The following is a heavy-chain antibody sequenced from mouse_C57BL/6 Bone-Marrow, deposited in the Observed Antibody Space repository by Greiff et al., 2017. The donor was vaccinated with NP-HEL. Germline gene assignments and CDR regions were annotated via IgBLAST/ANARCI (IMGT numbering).Heavy chain of an antibody. J-gene: IGHJ4*01. Sequence: EVQVVESGGGLVKPGGSLKLSCAASGFTFSDYGMHWVRQAPEKGLEWVAYISSGSSTIYYADTVKGRFTISRDNAKNTLFLQMTSLRSEDTAMYYCARPTTVVADYYAMDYWGQGTSVTVSS. CDR2: ISSGSSTI. CDR3: ARPTTVVADYYAMDY. CDR1: GFTFSDYG. V-gene: IGHV5-17*01. D-gene: IGHD1-1*01.